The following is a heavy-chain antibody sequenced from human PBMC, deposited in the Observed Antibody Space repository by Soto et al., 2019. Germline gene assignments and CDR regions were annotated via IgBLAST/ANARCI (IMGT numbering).Heavy chain of an antibody. CDR2: ISYDGSNK. CDR1: GFTFSSYG. J-gene: IGHJ4*02. CDR3: AKDVGLAVGATPPDY. V-gene: IGHV3-30*18. D-gene: IGHD1-26*01. Sequence: QVQLVESGGGVVQPGRSLRLSCAASGFTFSSYGMHWVRQAPGKGLEWVAVISYDGSNKYYADSVKGRFTISRDNSKNPLYLQMNSLRAEDTAVYYGAKDVGLAVGATPPDYWGQGTLVTVSS.